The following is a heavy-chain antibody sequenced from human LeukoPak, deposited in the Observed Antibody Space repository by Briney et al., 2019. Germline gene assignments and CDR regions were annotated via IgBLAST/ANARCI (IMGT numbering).Heavy chain of an antibody. Sequence: GGSLRLSCAASGFTFSSYAMHWVRQAPGKGLEWVAVISYDGSNKYYADSVEGRFTISRDNSKNTLYLRMNSLRAEDTAVYYCARGLRYFDWFDYWGQGTLVTVSS. CDR2: ISYDGSNK. CDR3: ARGLRYFDWFDY. D-gene: IGHD3-9*01. V-gene: IGHV3-30-3*01. J-gene: IGHJ4*02. CDR1: GFTFSSYA.